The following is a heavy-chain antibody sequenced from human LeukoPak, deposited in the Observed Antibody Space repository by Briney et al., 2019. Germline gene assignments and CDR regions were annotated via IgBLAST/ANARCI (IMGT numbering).Heavy chain of an antibody. J-gene: IGHJ3*02. CDR2: IYTSETT. Sequence: ASETLSLTCTVSGASINSYYWSWIRQPPGKGLEWIGYIYTSETTKYNPSLRSRVSISIDTSKNQFSLRLSSVTAADTAVFYCARHRAEMATITDDAFDMWGQGTMVTVSS. D-gene: IGHD5-24*01. CDR1: GASINSYY. CDR3: ARHRAEMATITDDAFDM. V-gene: IGHV4-4*09.